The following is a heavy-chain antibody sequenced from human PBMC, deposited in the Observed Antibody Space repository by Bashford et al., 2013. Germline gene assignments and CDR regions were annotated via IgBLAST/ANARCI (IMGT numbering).Heavy chain of an antibody. Sequence: VASVKVSCKASGGTFSSYAISWVRQAPGQGLEWMGGIIPILGIANYAQKFQGRVTITADKSTSTAYMELSSLRSEDTAVYYCARDIAVAITTRGYFDYWGQGTLVTVSS. J-gene: IGHJ4*02. CDR2: IIPILGIA. CDR1: GGTFSSYA. D-gene: IGHD6-19*01. V-gene: IGHV1-69*10. CDR3: ARDIAVAITTRGYFDY.